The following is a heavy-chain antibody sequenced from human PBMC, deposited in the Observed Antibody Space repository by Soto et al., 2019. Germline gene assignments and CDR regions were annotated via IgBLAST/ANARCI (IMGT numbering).Heavy chain of an antibody. J-gene: IGHJ4*02. CDR1: GFTFSSYA. D-gene: IGHD5-12*01. V-gene: IGHV3-30-3*01. CDR3: ARGLDSGYDLLGSGWAGDY. CDR2: ISYDGSNK. Sequence: PGGSLRLSCAASGFTFSSYAMHWVRQAPGKGLEWVAVISYDGSNKYYADSVKGRFTISRDNSKNTLYLQMNSLRAEDTAVYYCARGLDSGYDLLGSGWAGDYWGQGTLVTVSS.